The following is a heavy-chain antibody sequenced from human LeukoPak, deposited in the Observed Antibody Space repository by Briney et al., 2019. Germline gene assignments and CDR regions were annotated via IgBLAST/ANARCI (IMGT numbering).Heavy chain of an antibody. J-gene: IGHJ4*02. CDR2: IKQDGSKN. D-gene: IGHD3-22*01. CDR1: GFTFSSYW. CDR3: ARAKYYYDSSGYYYY. Sequence: PGGSLRLSCAASGFTFSSYWMSWVRQAPGKGLEWVANIKQDGSKNYYVDSVKGRFTISRDNAKNSLYLQMNSLRAEDTAVYYCARAKYYYDSSGYYYYWGQGTLVTVSS. V-gene: IGHV3-7*01.